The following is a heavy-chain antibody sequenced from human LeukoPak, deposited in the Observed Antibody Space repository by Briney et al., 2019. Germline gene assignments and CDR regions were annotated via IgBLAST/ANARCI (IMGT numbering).Heavy chain of an antibody. V-gene: IGHV4-39*07. Sequence: SETLSLTCTVSGGSISSSSYYWGWIRQPPGKGLEWIGNIFYSGSTYYNPSLKSRVTISVDTSKNQFSLKLSSVTAADTAVYYCARSTIAAARGGDFDYWGQGTLVTVSS. CDR1: GGSISSSSYY. CDR2: IFYSGST. D-gene: IGHD6-13*01. J-gene: IGHJ4*02. CDR3: ARSTIAAARGGDFDY.